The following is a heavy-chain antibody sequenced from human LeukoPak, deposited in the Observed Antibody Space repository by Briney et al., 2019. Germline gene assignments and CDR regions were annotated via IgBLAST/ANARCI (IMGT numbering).Heavy chain of an antibody. V-gene: IGHV3-11*04. D-gene: IGHD2-2*01. CDR1: GFIFSDYY. Sequence: PGGSLRLSCAASGFIFSDYYMSWIRQAPGKGLEWVSYIRSSGSTTYYADSVKGRFTISRDNAKNSLYLQMNSLRSGDTAVYYCASCLGYCSTTSLGNDAFDIWGQGTMVTVSS. CDR2: IRSSGSTT. CDR3: ASCLGYCSTTSLGNDAFDI. J-gene: IGHJ3*02.